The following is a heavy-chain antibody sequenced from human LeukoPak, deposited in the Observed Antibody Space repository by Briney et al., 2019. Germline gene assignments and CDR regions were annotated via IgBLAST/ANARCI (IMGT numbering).Heavy chain of an antibody. CDR2: IRSKANNYAT. CDR1: GFIFSGSA. Sequence: GGSLRLSCAASGFIFSGSAMHWVRQASGKGLEWVGRIRSKANNYATAYAASVKGRFIISRDDSKNTAYLQMNSLKTEDTAVYYCTRQWATAGAGPLDFDYWGQGTLITVYS. CDR3: TRQWATAGAGPLDFDY. D-gene: IGHD6-13*01. V-gene: IGHV3-73*01. J-gene: IGHJ4*02.